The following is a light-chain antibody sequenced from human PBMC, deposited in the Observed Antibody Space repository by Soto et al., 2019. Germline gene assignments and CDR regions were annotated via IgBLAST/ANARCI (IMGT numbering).Light chain of an antibody. CDR1: QSISIF. CDR3: QQTYSAPRT. V-gene: IGKV1-39*01. CDR2: AAS. Sequence: DIQMTQSPSSLSASVGDRVTITCRISQSISIFLNWYQQKPEKAPKLLINAASSLQSGVPSRFSGSGSGTDFTLTISSLQPEDFATYYCQQTYSAPRTFGQGTRVEIK. J-gene: IGKJ1*01.